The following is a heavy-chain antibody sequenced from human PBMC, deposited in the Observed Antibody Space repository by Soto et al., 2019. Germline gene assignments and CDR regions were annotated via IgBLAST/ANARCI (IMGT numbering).Heavy chain of an antibody. CDR2: IYWDDDK. Sequence: QITLRESGPTLLKPTQTLTLTCTFSGFSLSTSGVGVSWIRQPPGKALEWLALIYWDDDKRYSPSLKSRLTIPKDTSKNQVVLTMTNVDPVDTATYYCAHIPSPTVTTSAEYFQHWGQGTLVTVSS. D-gene: IGHD4-17*01. V-gene: IGHV2-5*02. J-gene: IGHJ1*01. CDR3: AHIPSPTVTTSAEYFQH. CDR1: GFSLSTSGVG.